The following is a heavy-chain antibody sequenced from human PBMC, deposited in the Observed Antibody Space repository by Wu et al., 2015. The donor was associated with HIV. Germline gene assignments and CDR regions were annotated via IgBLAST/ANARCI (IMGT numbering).Heavy chain of an antibody. Sequence: QVQLLQSGAEVRKPGASVRVSCKTSGYIFTDYYIHWVRQAPGQGLQWMGWIIPHSGDTNSAQKFQGRVTLTRDTSISTAYMELSSLKSEDTAVYYCARDRSLRGSGSYELDYWGQGTLVTVSS. D-gene: IGHD3-10*01. J-gene: IGHJ4*02. CDR1: GYIFTDYY. CDR3: ARDRSLRGSGSYELDY. CDR2: IIPHSGDT. V-gene: IGHV1-2*02.